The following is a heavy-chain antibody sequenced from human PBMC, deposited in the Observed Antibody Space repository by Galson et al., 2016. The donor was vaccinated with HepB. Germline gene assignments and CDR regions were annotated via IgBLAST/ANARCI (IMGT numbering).Heavy chain of an antibody. V-gene: IGHV3-23*01. CDR2: ITGSGDNT. CDR1: GFAFNTYA. Sequence: SLRLSCAASGFAFNTYAMSWVRQVPEKGLGWVSAITGSGDNTYYADSVKGRFAISRDNSKNTLYLQMNSLRAEDAAVYYCAKVSHNTSSWFLGTIDYWGQGTLVTVSS. D-gene: IGHD6-13*01. CDR3: AKVSHNTSSWFLGTIDY. J-gene: IGHJ4*02.